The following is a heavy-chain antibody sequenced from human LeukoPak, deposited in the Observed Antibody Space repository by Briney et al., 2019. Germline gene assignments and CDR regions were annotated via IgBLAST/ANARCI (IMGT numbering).Heavy chain of an antibody. Sequence: TGRSLRLSCVASGFTFDDYGMHRVRQAPGKGLEWVSGTSWNSGSIGYADSVKGRFTISRDNAKNSLYLRMNSLRAEDTALYYCAKDLGSSFSSNFDYWGQGTLVTVPS. J-gene: IGHJ4*02. D-gene: IGHD6-6*01. CDR2: TSWNSGSI. V-gene: IGHV3-9*01. CDR1: GFTFDDYG. CDR3: AKDLGSSFSSNFDY.